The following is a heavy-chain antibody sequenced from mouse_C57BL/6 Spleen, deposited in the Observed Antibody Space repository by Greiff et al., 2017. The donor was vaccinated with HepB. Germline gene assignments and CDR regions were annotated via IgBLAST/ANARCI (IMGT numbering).Heavy chain of an antibody. J-gene: IGHJ2*01. V-gene: IGHV1-64*01. CDR3: ARSGNYDYDDYFDY. Sequence: QVQLQQSGAELVKPGASVKLSCKASGYTFTSYWMHWVKQRPGQGLEWIGMIHPNSGSTNYNEKFKSKATLTVDKSSSTAYMQLSSLTSEDSAVYYCARSGNYDYDDYFDYWGQGTTLTVSS. D-gene: IGHD2-4*01. CDR1: GYTFTSYW. CDR2: IHPNSGST.